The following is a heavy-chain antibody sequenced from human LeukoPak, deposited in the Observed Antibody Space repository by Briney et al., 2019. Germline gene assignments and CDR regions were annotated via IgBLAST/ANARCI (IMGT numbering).Heavy chain of an antibody. J-gene: IGHJ5*02. CDR1: GFTFSTYW. Sequence: GGSLRLSCAASGFTFSTYWMHWVRQAPGKGLVWVSRIDYDGINTNYADSVKGRFSISRDNAKNILYLQMSSLRADDTAVYYCVSGDFQPTWGQGTLVTVSS. CDR3: VSGDFQPT. V-gene: IGHV3-74*01. CDR2: IDYDGINT. D-gene: IGHD2/OR15-2a*01.